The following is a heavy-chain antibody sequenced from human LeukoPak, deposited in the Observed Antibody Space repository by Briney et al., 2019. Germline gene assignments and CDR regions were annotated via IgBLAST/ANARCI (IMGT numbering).Heavy chain of an antibody. CDR3: ARDFRFYSNYFDY. Sequence: GGSLRLSCAASGFTFSSYAMSWVRQAPGKGLEWVSFISGSGDSTYHADSLRDRFTISRDNAKNSLYLQMNSLRAEDTAVYYCARDFRFYSNYFDYWGQGTLVTVSS. CDR1: GFTFSSYA. CDR2: ISGSGDST. V-gene: IGHV3-23*01. D-gene: IGHD4-11*01. J-gene: IGHJ4*02.